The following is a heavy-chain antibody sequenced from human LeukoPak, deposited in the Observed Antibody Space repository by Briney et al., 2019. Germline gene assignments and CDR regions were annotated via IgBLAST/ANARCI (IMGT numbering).Heavy chain of an antibody. Sequence: PGGSLRLSCAASGFTFSSYAMHWVRQAPGKGLEYVSAISSNGGSTYYANSVKGRFTISRDNSKNTLYLQMGGLRAEDMAVYYCARDRLEPQGVWYYYYMDVWGKGTTVTVSS. J-gene: IGHJ6*03. CDR2: ISSNGGST. V-gene: IGHV3-64*01. CDR3: ARDRLEPQGVWYYYYMDV. CDR1: GFTFSSYA. D-gene: IGHD1-1*01.